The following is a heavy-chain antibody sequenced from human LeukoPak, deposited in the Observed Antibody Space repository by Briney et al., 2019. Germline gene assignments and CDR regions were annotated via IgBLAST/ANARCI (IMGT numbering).Heavy chain of an antibody. CDR2: IYYSGST. CDR1: GGSISSSSYY. V-gene: IGHV4-39*07. CDR3: ARAGGFFSPFGY. D-gene: IGHD3-16*01. Sequence: SETLTLTCTVSGGSISSSSYYWGWIRQPPGKGLEWIGSIYYSGSTYYNPSLKSRVTISVDTSKNQFSLKLSSVTAADTAVYYCARAGGFFSPFGYWGQGTLVTVSS. J-gene: IGHJ4*02.